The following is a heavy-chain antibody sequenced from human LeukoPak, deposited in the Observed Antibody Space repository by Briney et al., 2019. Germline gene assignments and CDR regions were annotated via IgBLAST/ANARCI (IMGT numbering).Heavy chain of an antibody. CDR2: IYYSGST. CDR3: ARERLRAGFDY. J-gene: IGHJ4*02. V-gene: IGHV4-31*11. D-gene: IGHD4-17*01. CDR1: GGSINSNYW. Sequence: SETLSLTCAVSGGSINSNYWWTWVRQHPGKGLEWIGYIYYSGSTYYSPSLKSRVTISVDTSKNQFSLKLSSVTAADTAVYYCARERLRAGFDYWGQGTLVTVSS.